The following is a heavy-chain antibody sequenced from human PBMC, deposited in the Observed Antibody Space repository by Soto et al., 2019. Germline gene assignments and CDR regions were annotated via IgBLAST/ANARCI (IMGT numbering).Heavy chain of an antibody. D-gene: IGHD2-15*01. CDR3: ARAGYCSGGSCYSRENYYYYGMDV. CDR2: INPNSGGT. J-gene: IGHJ6*02. Sequence: GASVKVSCKASGYTFTGYYMHCVRQAPGQGLEWMGWINPNSGGTNYAQKFQGWVTMTRDTSISTAYMELSRLRSDDTAVYYCARAGYCSGGSCYSRENYYYYGMDVWGQGTTVTVSS. V-gene: IGHV1-2*04. CDR1: GYTFTGYY.